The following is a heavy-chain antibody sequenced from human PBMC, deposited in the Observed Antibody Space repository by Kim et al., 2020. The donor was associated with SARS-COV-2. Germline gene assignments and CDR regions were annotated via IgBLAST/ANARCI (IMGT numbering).Heavy chain of an antibody. CDR3: ARAGSSSWYPNWYFDL. J-gene: IGHJ2*01. CDR2: IKQDGSEK. D-gene: IGHD6-13*01. CDR1: GFTFSSYW. V-gene: IGHV3-7*01. Sequence: GGSLRLSCAASGFTFSSYWMSWVRQAPGKGLEWVANIKQDGSEKYYVDSVKGRFTISRDNAKNSLYLQMNSLRAEDTAVYYCARAGSSSWYPNWYFDLWGRGTLVTVSS.